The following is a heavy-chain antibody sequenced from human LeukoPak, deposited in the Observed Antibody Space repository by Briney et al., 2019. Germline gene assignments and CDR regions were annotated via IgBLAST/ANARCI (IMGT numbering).Heavy chain of an antibody. CDR3: ARDSFAKAAGTYYYDSSGYYGHAFDI. Sequence: SVKVSCKASGGTFSSYAISWVRQAPGQGLEWMGRIIPILGIANYAQKFQGRATITADKSTSTAYMELSSLRSEDTAVYYCARDSFAKAAGTYYYDSSGYYGHAFDIWGQGTMVTVSS. J-gene: IGHJ3*02. CDR2: IIPILGIA. D-gene: IGHD3-22*01. V-gene: IGHV1-69*04. CDR1: GGTFSSYA.